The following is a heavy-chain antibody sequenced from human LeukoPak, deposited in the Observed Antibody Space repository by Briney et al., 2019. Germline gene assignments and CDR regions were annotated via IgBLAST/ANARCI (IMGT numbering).Heavy chain of an antibody. CDR2: ISSSGGTI. CDR3: ARAVLYYYYGMDV. Sequence: PGGSLRLSCAASGFTFSSYEMNWVRQAPGKGLEWVSYISSSGGTIYYADSVKGRFTISRDNAKNSLYLHMNSLRAEDTAVYYCARAVLYYYYGMDVWGQGTTVTVSS. J-gene: IGHJ6*02. V-gene: IGHV3-48*03. CDR1: GFTFSSYE.